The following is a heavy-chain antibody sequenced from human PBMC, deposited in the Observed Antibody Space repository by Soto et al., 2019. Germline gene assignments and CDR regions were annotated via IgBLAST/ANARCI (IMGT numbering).Heavy chain of an antibody. D-gene: IGHD1-26*01. CDR3: AKSWEPWRAYYYYGMDV. Sequence: PGGSLRLSCAASGFTFSSYSMSWVRQAPGKGLEWVSAISGSGGSTYYADSVKGRFTISRDNSKNTLYLQMNSLRAEDTAVYYCAKSWEPWRAYYYYGMDVWGQGTTVTVS. CDR2: ISGSGGST. CDR1: GFTFSSYS. V-gene: IGHV3-23*01. J-gene: IGHJ6*02.